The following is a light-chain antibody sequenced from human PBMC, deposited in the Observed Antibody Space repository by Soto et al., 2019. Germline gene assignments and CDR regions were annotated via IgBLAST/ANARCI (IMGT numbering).Light chain of an antibody. Sequence: EVVLTQSPVTLSLSPGERASLSCRASQFLSSYLAWYQQIPGQPPRLLLYDASNRATGIPARFSGSGSGTDFTLTISSLEPEDFAVYYWQQRSNWITFGQGTRLEI. J-gene: IGKJ5*01. CDR1: QFLSSY. CDR3: QQRSNWIT. CDR2: DAS. V-gene: IGKV3-11*01.